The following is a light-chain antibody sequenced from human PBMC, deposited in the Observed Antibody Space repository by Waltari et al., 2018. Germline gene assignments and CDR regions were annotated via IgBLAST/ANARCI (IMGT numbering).Light chain of an antibody. CDR3: QSYDSSLSGSVV. CDR2: GNS. V-gene: IGLV1-40*01. J-gene: IGLJ2*01. Sequence: QSVLTQPPSVSGAPGQRVTLPCPGSSSNIGAGSDVHWYQQLPGTAPKLLLYGNSNRPSGVPDRFSGSKSGTSASLAITGLQAEDEADYYCQSYDSSLSGSVVFGGGTKLTVL. CDR1: SSNIGAGSD.